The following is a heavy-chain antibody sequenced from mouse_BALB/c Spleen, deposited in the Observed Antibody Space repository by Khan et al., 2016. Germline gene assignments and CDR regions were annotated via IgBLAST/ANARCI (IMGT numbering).Heavy chain of an antibody. CDR1: GYVFSNFW. CDR2: IYPGDGDT. V-gene: IGHV1-80*01. CDR3: AKGNGNPYYALDH. J-gene: IGHJ4*01. Sequence: VQLQESGAELVRPGSSMKISCKASGYVFSNFWMNWVKQRPGQGLEWIGQIYPGDGDTNYNGKFKGKATLTADKSSSTAYMQLSSLTSEDSAVYFCAKGNGNPYYALDHWGQGTSVTVSS. D-gene: IGHD2-1*01.